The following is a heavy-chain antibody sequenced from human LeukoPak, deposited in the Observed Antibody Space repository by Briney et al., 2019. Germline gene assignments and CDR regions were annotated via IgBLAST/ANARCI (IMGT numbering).Heavy chain of an antibody. J-gene: IGHJ6*02. V-gene: IGHV3-21*01. Sequence: GGSLRLSCAASGFTFSSYSMNWVRQAPGKGLEWVSSISSSSSYIYYADSVKGRFTISRDNAKNLLYLQMNSLRAEDTAVYYCARDGTMVYGMDVWGQGTTVTVSS. CDR1: GFTFSSYS. CDR2: ISSSSSYI. CDR3: ARDGTMVYGMDV. D-gene: IGHD3-10*01.